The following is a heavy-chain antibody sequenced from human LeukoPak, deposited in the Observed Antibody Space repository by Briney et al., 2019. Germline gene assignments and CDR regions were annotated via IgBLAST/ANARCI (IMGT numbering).Heavy chain of an antibody. V-gene: IGHV3-23*01. D-gene: IGHD7-27*01. CDR2: ITGSGGTT. CDR1: GFTFSSYV. J-gene: IGHJ3*02. CDR3: AKDIPDWGSGFDI. Sequence: PGGSLRLSCAASGFTFSSYVMSWVRQAPGKGLEWVSAITGSGGTTYYADFVKGRFTISRDNFKNTLYLQMNSLRAEDTAVYYCAKDIPDWGSGFDIWGQGTMVTVS.